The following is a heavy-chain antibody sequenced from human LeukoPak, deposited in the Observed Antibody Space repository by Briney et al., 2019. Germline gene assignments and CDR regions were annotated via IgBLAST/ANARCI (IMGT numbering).Heavy chain of an antibody. J-gene: IGHJ4*02. CDR2: ISSSSSTI. V-gene: IGHV3-48*01. Sequence: GGSLRLSCAASGFTFSSYWMSWVRQAPGKGLEWVSYISSSSSTIYYADSVKGRFTISRDNAKNSLYLQMNSLRAEDTAVYYCARGAYYYEDWGQGTLVTVSS. CDR1: GFTFSSYW. D-gene: IGHD3-22*01. CDR3: ARGAYYYED.